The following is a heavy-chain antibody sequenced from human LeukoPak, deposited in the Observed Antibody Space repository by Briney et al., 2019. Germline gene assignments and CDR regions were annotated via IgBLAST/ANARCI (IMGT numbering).Heavy chain of an antibody. CDR1: GFTFGDYA. J-gene: IGHJ6*02. V-gene: IGHV3-49*04. D-gene: IGHD4-17*01. CDR3: TSGVDYGDRFYYYYGMDV. Sequence: PGRSLRLSCTASGFTFGDYAMSWVRQAPGKELEWVGFIRSKAYGGTTEYAASVKGRFTISRDDSKSIAYLQMNSLKTEDTAVYYCTSGVDYGDRFYYYYGMDVWGQGTTVTVSS. CDR2: IRSKAYGGTT.